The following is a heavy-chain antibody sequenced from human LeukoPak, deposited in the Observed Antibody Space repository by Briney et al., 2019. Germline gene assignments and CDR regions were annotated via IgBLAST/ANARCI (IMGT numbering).Heavy chain of an antibody. CDR2: ISGYNGNT. CDR1: GYTFTSYG. J-gene: IGHJ4*02. CDR3: ARESAGYYDSSGYTY. V-gene: IGHV1-18*01. Sequence: ASVKVSCKASGYTFTSYGISWVRQAPGQGLEWMGWISGYNGNTNYAQNLQGGVTMTTDTSTSTVYMELRSLRSEDTAVYYCARESAGYYDSSGYTYWGQGTLVTVSA. D-gene: IGHD3-22*01.